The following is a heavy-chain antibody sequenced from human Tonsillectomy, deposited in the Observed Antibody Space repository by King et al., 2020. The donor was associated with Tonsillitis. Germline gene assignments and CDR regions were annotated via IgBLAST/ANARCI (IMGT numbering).Heavy chain of an antibody. CDR1: GFTFDDYA. D-gene: IGHD3-16*02. CDR3: AKDMGAGYIWGSYRYNFDY. CDR2: ITGDGGST. Sequence: VQLVESGGGVVQPGGSLRLSCAASGFTFDDYAMHWVRQAPGKGLEWVSLITGDGGSTYYADSVKGRFTISRDNSENSLYLQMNSLRTEDTALYYCAKDMGAGYIWGSYRYNFDYWGQGNLVIVSS. V-gene: IGHV3-43*02. J-gene: IGHJ4*02.